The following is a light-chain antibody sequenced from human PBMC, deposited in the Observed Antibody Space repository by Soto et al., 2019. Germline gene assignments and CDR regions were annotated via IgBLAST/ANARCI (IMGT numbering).Light chain of an antibody. CDR2: GAS. CDR1: QTISSNY. Sequence: EIVLTQSPGTLSLSPGERATLSCRASQTISSNYLAWYQQNPGQAPRLLIYGASNRATGIPDRFSGSGSGTDFTLTISSLEPEDFAVYYCQQRVHFGQGTRLEIK. J-gene: IGKJ5*01. V-gene: IGKV3-20*01. CDR3: QQRVH.